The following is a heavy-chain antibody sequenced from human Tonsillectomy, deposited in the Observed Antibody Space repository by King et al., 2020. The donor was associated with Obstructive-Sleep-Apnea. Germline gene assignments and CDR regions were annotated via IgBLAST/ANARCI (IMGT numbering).Heavy chain of an antibody. D-gene: IGHD2-15*01. J-gene: IGHJ6*02. Sequence: QLQESGPGLVKPSETLSLTCTVSGGSISSSSYYWGWIRQPPGKGLEWIGSIYYSGSTSYNPSLKSRVTISVDTSKNQFSLKLSSVTAADTAVYYCARDIVVVVATTPDGMDVWGQGTTVTVSS. CDR2: IYYSGST. CDR3: ARDIVVVVATTPDGMDV. CDR1: GGSISSSSYY. V-gene: IGHV4-39*07.